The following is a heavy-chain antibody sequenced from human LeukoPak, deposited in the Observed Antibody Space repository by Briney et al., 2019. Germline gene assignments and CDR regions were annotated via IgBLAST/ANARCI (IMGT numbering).Heavy chain of an antibody. D-gene: IGHD3-22*01. CDR1: GFTFSSYA. V-gene: IGHV3-23*01. Sequence: GGSLRLSCAASGFTFSSYARSWVRQAPGKGLEWVSAISGSGGSTYYADSVKGRFTISRDNSKNTLYLQMNSLRAEDTAVYYCAKDLLDYYDSSGYYQPIYFDYWGQGTLVTVSS. CDR3: AKDLLDYYDSSGYYQPIYFDY. CDR2: ISGSGGST. J-gene: IGHJ4*02.